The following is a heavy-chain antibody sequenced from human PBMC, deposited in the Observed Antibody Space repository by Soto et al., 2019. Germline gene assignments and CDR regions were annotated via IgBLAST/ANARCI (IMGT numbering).Heavy chain of an antibody. Sequence: PSETLSLTCTVSGGSTSNYYWIWIRQPPGKGLEWIGYIYYSGSTNYNPSLKSRVSISVDTSKKQFSLNLKSVTAADSAVYYCARNLPAATSEVVFDYWGQGTLVTVSS. CDR2: IYYSGST. CDR3: ARNLPAATSEVVFDY. D-gene: IGHD2-2*01. V-gene: IGHV4-59*12. J-gene: IGHJ4*02. CDR1: GGSTSNYY.